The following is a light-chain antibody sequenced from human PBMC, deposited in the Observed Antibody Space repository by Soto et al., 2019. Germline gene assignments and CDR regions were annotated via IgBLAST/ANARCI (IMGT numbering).Light chain of an antibody. J-gene: IGKJ4*01. CDR1: QSVSSN. CDR3: QQYKKWPPLT. Sequence: EIVMTQSPATLSVSPGERATLSRRASQSVSSNLAWYQQKPGQAPRLLIYGASTRATGIPARFSGSGSGTEFTLTISSLQSEDFAVYYCQQYKKWPPLTFGGGTKVEIK. V-gene: IGKV3-15*01. CDR2: GAS.